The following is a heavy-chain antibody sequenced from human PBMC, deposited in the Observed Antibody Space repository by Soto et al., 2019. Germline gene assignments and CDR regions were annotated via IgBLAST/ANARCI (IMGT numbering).Heavy chain of an antibody. V-gene: IGHV3-23*01. D-gene: IGHD3-10*01. J-gene: IGHJ4*02. CDR1: GFTFSSYA. CDR3: AKRLPRGFGELQIDY. Sequence: GESLKISCAASGFTFSSYAMSWVRQAPGKGLEWVSAISGSGGSTYYADSVKGRFTISRDNSKNTLYLQMNSLRAEDTAVYYCAKRLPRGFGELQIDYWGQGTLVTVSS. CDR2: ISGSGGST.